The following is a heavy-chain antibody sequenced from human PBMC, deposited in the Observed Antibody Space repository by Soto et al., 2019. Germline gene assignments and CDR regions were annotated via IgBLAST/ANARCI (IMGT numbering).Heavy chain of an antibody. CDR1: GGTFSSNA. CDR2: IIPIFGTA. CDR3: ASSGGNSRSGAFDI. Sequence: QVQLVQSGAEVKKPGSSVKVSCKDSGGTFSSNAISWVRQAPGQGLEWMGGIIPIFGTANYAQKFQGRVTITADESTSTTYMELSSLRSEDTAVYYCASSGGNSRSGAFDIWGQGTMVTVSS. D-gene: IGHD2-15*01. V-gene: IGHV1-69*01. J-gene: IGHJ3*02.